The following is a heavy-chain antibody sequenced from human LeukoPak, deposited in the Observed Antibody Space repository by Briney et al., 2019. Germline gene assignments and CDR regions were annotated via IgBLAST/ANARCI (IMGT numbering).Heavy chain of an antibody. CDR1: GGSISSYC. CDR2: IYTSGST. Sequence: SETLSLTCTVSGGSISSYCWSWIRQPAGKGLEWIGRIYTSGSTNYNPSLKSRVTMSVDTSKNQFSLKLSSVTAADTAVYYCAREYGDNYYDSSGYMVDYWGQGTLVTVSS. CDR3: AREYGDNYYDSSGYMVDY. V-gene: IGHV4-4*07. J-gene: IGHJ4*02. D-gene: IGHD3-22*01.